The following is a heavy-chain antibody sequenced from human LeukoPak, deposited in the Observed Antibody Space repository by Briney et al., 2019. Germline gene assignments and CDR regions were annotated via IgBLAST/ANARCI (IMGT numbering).Heavy chain of an antibody. CDR2: INHSGST. D-gene: IGHD4-17*01. Sequence: PSETLSLTCAVYGGSFSGYYWSWIRQPPGKGLEWIGEINHSGSTNYNPSLKSRVTISVDTSKNQFSLKLSSVTAADTAVYYCASTPRAVTTGYYYMDVWGKGTTVTVSS. V-gene: IGHV4-34*01. J-gene: IGHJ6*03. CDR1: GGSFSGYY. CDR3: ASTPRAVTTGYYYMDV.